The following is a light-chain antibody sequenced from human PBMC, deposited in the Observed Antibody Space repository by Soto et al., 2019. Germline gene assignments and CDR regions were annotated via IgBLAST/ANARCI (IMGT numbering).Light chain of an antibody. CDR2: NVS. CDR3: SSYTRSRTYV. J-gene: IGLJ1*01. CDR1: SREIGAYNY. Sequence: QSVLTQPASVSGSPGQSITISCIGTSREIGAYNYVSWYQHHPGKAPKLMVSNVSNRPSGVSDRFSGSKSGNTASLTFSGLQAEDEADYYCSSYTRSRTYVFGTGTKVTV. V-gene: IGLV2-14*03.